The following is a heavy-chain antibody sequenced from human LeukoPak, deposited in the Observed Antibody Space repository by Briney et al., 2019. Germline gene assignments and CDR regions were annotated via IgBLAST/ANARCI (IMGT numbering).Heavy chain of an antibody. D-gene: IGHD5-18*01. Sequence: GGSLRLSCSVSGFIFRDFSMSWVRQAPGRGLEWVAKMNEYGSEIFYVDSVKGRFTIPRDNGKNSLYLQMNRLRAEDTAVYYCARARSSYGYGDAFDIWGKGTMVTVSS. CDR2: MNEYGSEI. V-gene: IGHV3-7*01. J-gene: IGHJ3*02. CDR1: GFIFRDFS. CDR3: ARARSSYGYGDAFDI.